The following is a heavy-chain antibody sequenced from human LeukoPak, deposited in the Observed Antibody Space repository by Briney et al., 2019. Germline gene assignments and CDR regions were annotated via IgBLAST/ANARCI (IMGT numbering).Heavy chain of an antibody. D-gene: IGHD3-10*01. CDR1: GYTFTSYA. CDR3: ARAANFGAFDI. CDR2: INAGNGNT. Sequence: ASVKVSCKASGYTFTSYAMHWVRQAPGQRLEWMGWINAGNGNTKYSQKFQGRVTITRDTSASTAYMELSSLRSDDTAVYYCARAANFGAFDIWAKGQWSPSLQ. V-gene: IGHV1-3*01. J-gene: IGHJ3*02.